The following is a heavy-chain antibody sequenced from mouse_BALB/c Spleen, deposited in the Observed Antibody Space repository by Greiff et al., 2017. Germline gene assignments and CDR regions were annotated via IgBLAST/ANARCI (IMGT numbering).Heavy chain of an antibody. J-gene: IGHJ2*01. D-gene: IGHD1-1*01. CDR3: ARYYYGSSSFDY. V-gene: IGHV3-8*02. CDR2: ISYSGST. CDR1: GDSITSGY. Sequence: DVKLQESGPSLVKPSQTLSLTCSVTGDSITSGYWNWIRKFPGNKLEYMGYISYSGSTYYNPSLKSRISITRDTSKNQYYLQLNSVTTEDTATYYCARYYYGSSSFDYWGQGTTLTVSS.